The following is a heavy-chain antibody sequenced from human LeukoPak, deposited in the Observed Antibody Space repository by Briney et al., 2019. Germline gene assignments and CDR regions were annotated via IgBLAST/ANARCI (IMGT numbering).Heavy chain of an antibody. CDR1: GGSISSYY. V-gene: IGHV4-4*07. J-gene: IGHJ6*03. Sequence: SETLSLTCTVSGGSISSYYWSWIRQPAGKGLECIGPIYTTGNTNYNPSLKSRVTISVDTSKNQFSLKLSSVTAADTAVYYCARAFYPGYYSYMAVWGKGTTVTVSS. D-gene: IGHD3-3*02. CDR3: ARAFYPGYYSYMAV. CDR2: IYTTGNT.